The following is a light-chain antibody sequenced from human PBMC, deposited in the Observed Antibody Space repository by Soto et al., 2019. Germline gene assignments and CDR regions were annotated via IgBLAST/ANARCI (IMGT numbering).Light chain of an antibody. J-gene: IGKJ5*01. CDR2: AAS. CDR1: QSISSY. CDR3: QQSYRTPT. V-gene: IGKV1-39*01. Sequence: DIQMTQSPSSLSASVGDRVTITCRASQSISSYLNWYQQKPGKAPKLLMYAASSLQSGVPSRFSGSGSGTDCTLTISSLQPEDFATYYCQQSYRTPTFGQGTRLEIK.